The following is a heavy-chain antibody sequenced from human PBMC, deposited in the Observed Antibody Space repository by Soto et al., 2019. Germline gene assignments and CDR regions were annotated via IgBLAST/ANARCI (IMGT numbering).Heavy chain of an antibody. CDR2: IFYSGST. CDR3: ARHKTTMLTVVSAFDP. CDR1: GDSITRSNFY. Sequence: PSETLSLTCTVSGDSITRSNFYWGWIRQPPGKGLEWLGSIFYSGSTFYNPALKSRVTFSVDTSKNHCSLKLSSVTAADTAVYYCARHKTTMLTVVSAFDPWGQGTRVTVSS. J-gene: IGHJ5*02. V-gene: IGHV4-39*02. D-gene: IGHD3-22*01.